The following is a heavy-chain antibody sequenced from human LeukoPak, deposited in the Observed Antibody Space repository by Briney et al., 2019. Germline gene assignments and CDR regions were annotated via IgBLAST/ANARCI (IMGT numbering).Heavy chain of an antibody. D-gene: IGHD3-3*01. J-gene: IGHJ6*03. CDR3: ARVEYRFLEWLFSDYYYYYYMDV. CDR2: ISAYNGNT. Sequence: GASVKVSCKASGYTFTGYYMHWVRQAPGQGLEWMGWISAYNGNTNYAQKLQGRVTMTTDTSTSTAYMELRSLRSDDTAVYYCARVEYRFLEWLFSDYYYYYYMDVWGKGTTVTVSS. CDR1: GYTFTGYY. V-gene: IGHV1-18*04.